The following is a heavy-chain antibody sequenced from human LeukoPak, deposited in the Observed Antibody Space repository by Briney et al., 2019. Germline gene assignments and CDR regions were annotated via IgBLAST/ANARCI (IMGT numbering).Heavy chain of an antibody. Sequence: SETLSLTCTVSGASISSGSYYWGWIRQPPGKGLEWIGSIYYSGSTYYNPSLKSRVTISVDTSKNQFSLKLSSVTAADTAVYYCAREFDSSGYYLYAIDYWGQGTLVTVSS. CDR1: GASISSGSYY. V-gene: IGHV4-39*07. D-gene: IGHD3-22*01. CDR2: IYYSGST. J-gene: IGHJ4*02. CDR3: AREFDSSGYYLYAIDY.